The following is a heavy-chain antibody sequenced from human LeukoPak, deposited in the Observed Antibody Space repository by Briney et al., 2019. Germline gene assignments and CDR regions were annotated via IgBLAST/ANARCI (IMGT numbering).Heavy chain of an antibody. CDR1: GGSVSSTSYY. J-gene: IGHJ4*02. Sequence: SETLSLTCTVSGGSVSSTSYYWSWSRQPPGKGLEWIGYIYYSGSTSSNPSLTSRVTISVDTSKNQFSLKLSSVTAADTAVYYCARASACYDSSGYYYNYFDYWGQGTLVTVSS. CDR2: IYYSGST. CDR3: ARASACYDSSGYYYNYFDY. D-gene: IGHD3-22*01. V-gene: IGHV4-61*01.